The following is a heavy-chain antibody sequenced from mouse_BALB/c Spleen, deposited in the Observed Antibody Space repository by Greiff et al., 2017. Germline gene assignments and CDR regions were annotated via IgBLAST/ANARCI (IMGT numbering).Heavy chain of an antibody. D-gene: IGHD1-1*01. CDR3: AREGSDYGYYAMDY. Sequence: VKLQESGPGLVAPSQSLSITCTVSGFSLTSYGVHWVRQPPGKGLEWLGVIWAGGSTNYNSALMSRLSISKDNSKSQVFLKMNSLQTDDTAMYYCAREGSDYGYYAMDYWGQGTSVTVSS. CDR1: GFSLTSYG. J-gene: IGHJ4*01. CDR2: IWAGGST. V-gene: IGHV2-9*02.